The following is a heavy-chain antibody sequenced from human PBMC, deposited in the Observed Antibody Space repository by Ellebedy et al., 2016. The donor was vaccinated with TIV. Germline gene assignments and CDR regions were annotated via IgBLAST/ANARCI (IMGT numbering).Heavy chain of an antibody. CDR3: ASSPSQGD. CDR1: GFTVSNNY. V-gene: IGHV3-53*01. CDR2: IYSGGNT. Sequence: GESLKISCAASGFTVSNNYMSWVRQAPGKGLEWVSVIYSGGNTFYAESVKGGFTISRESSQNTLYLQMDSLRAEDTAVYYCASSPSQGDWGQGTLVTVSS. J-gene: IGHJ4*02.